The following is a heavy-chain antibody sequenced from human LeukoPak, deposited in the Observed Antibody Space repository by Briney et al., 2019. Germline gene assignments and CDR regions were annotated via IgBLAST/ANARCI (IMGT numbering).Heavy chain of an antibody. CDR1: GGSFSGYY. CDR2: INHSGST. Sequence: SETLSLTCAVYGGSFSGYYWSWIRQPPGKGLEWIGEINHSGSTNYNPSLKSRVTISVDTSKNQFSLKLSSVTAADTAVYYCVTTGLLYDSSGYYYNWFDPWGQGTLVTVSS. D-gene: IGHD3-22*01. J-gene: IGHJ5*02. CDR3: VTTGLLYDSSGYYYNWFDP. V-gene: IGHV4-34*01.